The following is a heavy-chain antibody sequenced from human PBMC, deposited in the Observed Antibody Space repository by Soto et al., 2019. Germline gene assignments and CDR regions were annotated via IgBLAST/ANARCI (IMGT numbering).Heavy chain of an antibody. CDR2: IYPGDSDT. D-gene: IGHD3-22*01. CDR3: ARLGAYYDSSGLTFDY. CDR1: GDSFTRYW. V-gene: IGHV5-51*01. J-gene: IGHJ4*02. Sequence: GESLTISCRSSGDSFTRYWIGWVRQMPGKGLEWMGIIYPGDSDTRYSPSFQGQVTISADKSISTAYLQWSSLKASDTAMYYCARLGAYYDSSGLTFDYWGQGTLVTVSS.